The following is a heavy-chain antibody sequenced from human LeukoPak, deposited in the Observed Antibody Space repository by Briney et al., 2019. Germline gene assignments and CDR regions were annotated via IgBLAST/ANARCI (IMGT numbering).Heavy chain of an antibody. CDR1: GGSFSGYY. CDR2: INHSGST. CDR3: ARGSSGNYDFWSGPRPFGYLYFDY. V-gene: IGHV4-34*01. Sequence: SETLSLTCAVYGGSFSGYYWSWIRQPPGKGLEWIGEINHSGSTNYNPSLKSRVTISVDTSKNQFSLKLSSVTAADTAVYYCARGSSGNYDFWSGPRPFGYLYFDYWGQGTLVTVSS. J-gene: IGHJ4*02. D-gene: IGHD3-3*01.